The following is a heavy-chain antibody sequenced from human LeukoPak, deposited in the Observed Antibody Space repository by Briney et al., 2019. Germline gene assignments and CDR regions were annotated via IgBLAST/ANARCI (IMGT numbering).Heavy chain of an antibody. CDR3: ARSRYYYDSSGYYGNYGMDV. Sequence: SETLSLTCTVSGGSISSYYWSWIRQPPGKGLEWIGYIYYSGSTNYNPSLKSRVTISVDTSKNQFSLKLSSVTAADTAVYYCARSRYYYDSSGYYGNYGMDVWGQGTTVTASS. CDR1: GGSISSYY. D-gene: IGHD3-22*01. CDR2: IYYSGST. J-gene: IGHJ6*02. V-gene: IGHV4-59*08.